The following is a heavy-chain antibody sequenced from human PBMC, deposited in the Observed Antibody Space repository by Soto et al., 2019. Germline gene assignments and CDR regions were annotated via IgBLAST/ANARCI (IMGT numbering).Heavy chain of an antibody. D-gene: IGHD5-18*01. CDR3: ATVDRAMVRVSYYSYYYSMDV. J-gene: IGHJ6*02. Sequence: SVKVSCKAAGFTYTSSAVQWVRQARGQRLEWIGWIVVGSGNTNYAQKFQERVTITRDMSTSTAYMELSSLKTEDTAVYYCATVDRAMVRVSYYSYYYSMDVWGQGTTVTVSS. CDR2: IVVGSGNT. V-gene: IGHV1-58*01. CDR1: GFTYTSSA.